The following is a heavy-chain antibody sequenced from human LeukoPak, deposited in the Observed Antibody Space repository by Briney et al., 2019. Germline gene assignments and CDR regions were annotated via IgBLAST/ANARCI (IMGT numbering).Heavy chain of an antibody. CDR3: ARDQGVYYDFWSGYYTFSWFNP. CDR1: GYTFTGYY. J-gene: IGHJ5*02. CDR2: INPNSGGT. Sequence: ASVKVSCKASGYTFTGYYMHWVRQAPGQGLEWMGWINPNSGGTNYAQKFQGRVTMTRDTSISTAYMELSRLRSDDTAVYYCARDQGVYYDFWSGYYTFSWFNPWGQGTLVTVSS. D-gene: IGHD3-3*01. V-gene: IGHV1-2*02.